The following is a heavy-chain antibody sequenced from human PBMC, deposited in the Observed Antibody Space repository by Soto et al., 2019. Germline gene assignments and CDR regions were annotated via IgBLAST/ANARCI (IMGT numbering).Heavy chain of an antibody. J-gene: IGHJ3*02. V-gene: IGHV1-8*01. D-gene: IGHD3-22*01. Sequence: ASVKVSCKASGYTFTSYDINWVRQATGQGLEWMGWMNPNSGNTGYAQKFQGRVTMTRNTSISTAYMELSSLRSEDTAVYYCARGPPYYYDSSGYYIDDFDIWGQGTMVTVSS. CDR2: MNPNSGNT. CDR1: GYTFTSYD. CDR3: ARGPPYYYDSSGYYIDDFDI.